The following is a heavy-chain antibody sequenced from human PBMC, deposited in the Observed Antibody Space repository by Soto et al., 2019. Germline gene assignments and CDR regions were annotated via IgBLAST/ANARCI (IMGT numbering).Heavy chain of an antibody. CDR3: ANLRYCSGGSCSFDY. V-gene: IGHV3-23*01. CDR1: GFTFSSYA. CDR2: ISGSGGST. J-gene: IGHJ4*02. Sequence: GGSLRLSCAASGFTFSSYAMSRVRQAPGKGLEWVSAISGSGGSTYYADSVKGRFTISRDNSKNTLYLQMNSLRAEDTAVYYCANLRYCSGGSCSFDYWGQGTLVTVSS. D-gene: IGHD2-15*01.